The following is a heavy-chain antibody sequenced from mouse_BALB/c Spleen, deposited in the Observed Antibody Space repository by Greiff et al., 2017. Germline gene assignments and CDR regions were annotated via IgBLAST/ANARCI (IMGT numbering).Heavy chain of an antibody. D-gene: IGHD1-1*01. V-gene: IGHV5-17*02. CDR1: GFTFSSFG. CDR2: ISSGSSTI. CDR3: ARMGYYGSSPWFAY. J-gene: IGHJ3*01. Sequence: EVKLVESGGGLVQPGGSRKLSCAASGFTFSSFGMHWVRQAPEKGLEWVAYISSGSSTIYYADTVKGRFTISRDNPKNTLFLQMTSLRSEDTAMYYCARMGYYGSSPWFAYWGQGTLVTVSA.